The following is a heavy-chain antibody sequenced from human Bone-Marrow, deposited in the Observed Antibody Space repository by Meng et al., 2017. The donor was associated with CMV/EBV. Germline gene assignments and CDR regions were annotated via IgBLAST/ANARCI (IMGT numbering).Heavy chain of an antibody. V-gene: IGHV4-59*01. CDR3: ARMTTVTYAFDI. CDR2: IYYSGST. CDR1: GVSFTSSF. D-gene: IGHD4-11*01. J-gene: IGHJ3*02. Sequence: SETLSLTCTVSGVSFTSSFWNWIRQPPGKGLEWIGDIYYSGSTNYNPSLKRRVTISVDTSKNQSSLKLSSVTAADTAVYYCARMTTVTYAFDIWGQGTMVTVSS.